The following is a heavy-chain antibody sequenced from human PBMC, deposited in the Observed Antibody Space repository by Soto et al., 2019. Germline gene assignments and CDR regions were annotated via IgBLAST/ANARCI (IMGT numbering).Heavy chain of an antibody. CDR3: AKDRTKYYYDAHGYSDFHY. Sequence: EVQLLESGGGLVQPGGSLRLSCAASGFTFSSYAMSWVRQTPGKGLEWVSAISGSGLSTYYADSVKGRFTISRDTSKNTLFLQMNTLRAEDTAIYYCAKDRTKYYYDAHGYSDFHYWGQGTLVTVSS. J-gene: IGHJ4*02. V-gene: IGHV3-23*01. CDR1: GFTFSSYA. CDR2: ISGSGLST. D-gene: IGHD3-22*01.